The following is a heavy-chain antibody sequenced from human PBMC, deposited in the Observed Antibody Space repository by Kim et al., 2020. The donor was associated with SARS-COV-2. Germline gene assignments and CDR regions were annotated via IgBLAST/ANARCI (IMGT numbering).Heavy chain of an antibody. CDR3: ARHKPYSSSFGYNWFDP. Sequence: SETLSLTCTVSGGSISSSSYYWGWIRQPPGKGLEWIGSIYYSGSTYYNPSLKSRGTISVDTSKNQFSLKLSSVTAADTAVYYCARHKPYSSSFGYNWFDPWGQGTLVTVSS. J-gene: IGHJ5*02. CDR2: IYYSGST. CDR1: GGSISSSSYY. V-gene: IGHV4-39*01. D-gene: IGHD6-13*01.